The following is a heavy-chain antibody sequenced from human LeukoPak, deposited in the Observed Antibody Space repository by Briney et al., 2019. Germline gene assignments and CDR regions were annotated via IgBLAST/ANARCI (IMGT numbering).Heavy chain of an antibody. D-gene: IGHD4-11*01. J-gene: IGHJ4*02. CDR3: ARDRVRGNSNPYFDY. V-gene: IGHV4-59*01. CDR1: GGSISSYY. Sequence: SETLSLTCTVSGGSISSYYWSWIRQPPGKGLEWIGYIYYSGSTNYNPSLKSRVTISVDTSKNQFSLKLSSVTAADTAVYYCARDRVRGNSNPYFDYWGQGTLVTVSS. CDR2: IYYSGST.